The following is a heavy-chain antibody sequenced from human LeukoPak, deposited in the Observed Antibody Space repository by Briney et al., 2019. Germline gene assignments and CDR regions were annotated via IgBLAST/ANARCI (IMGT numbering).Heavy chain of an antibody. V-gene: IGHV3-7*01. CDR3: APVGMATILNFDL. CDR2: IRQGGNEK. D-gene: IGHD5-24*01. Sequence: PGGSLRLSCAASGFSFYNHYMSWVRQAPGKGLEWVANIRQGGNEKNYVDSVKGRFTISRDDAKNSLYLQMNSLRAEDTAIYYCAPVGMATILNFDLWGRGTLVTVSS. J-gene: IGHJ2*01. CDR1: GFSFYNHY.